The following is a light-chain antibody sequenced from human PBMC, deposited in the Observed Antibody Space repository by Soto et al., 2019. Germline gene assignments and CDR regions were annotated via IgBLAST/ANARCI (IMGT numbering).Light chain of an antibody. V-gene: IGLV2-14*03. Sequence: QSVLTQPASVSGCPGQSITISCTGTSSDDRAYNSVSWYQHHPGTAPKLMIYDVSNRPSGVSNRFSGSKSGNTASLTISGLQAEDEADYYCNSYTSSSTVVFGGGTKLTVL. J-gene: IGLJ2*01. CDR2: DVS. CDR3: NSYTSSSTVV. CDR1: SSDDRAYNS.